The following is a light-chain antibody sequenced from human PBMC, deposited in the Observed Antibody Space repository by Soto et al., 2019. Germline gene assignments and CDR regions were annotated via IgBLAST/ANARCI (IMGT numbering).Light chain of an antibody. Sequence: DVQMTQSPSTLAASGEDRVTNTSLARHSISSCLTWYQPEPREASTLLIYDASSLDRGVPTRFSGRGSGTEFHITIHRLQAYDFSTYFRHPSNSYSLPFGRGAKVDIK. V-gene: IGKV1-5*01. CDR3: HPSNSYSLP. CDR2: DAS. CDR1: HSISSC. J-gene: IGKJ4*01.